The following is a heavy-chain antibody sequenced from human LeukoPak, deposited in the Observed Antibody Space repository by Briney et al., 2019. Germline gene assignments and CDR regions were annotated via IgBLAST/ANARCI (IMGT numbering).Heavy chain of an antibody. J-gene: IGHJ3*02. CDR1: KFTFSNYG. CDR2: IKQDGSEK. Sequence: PGGSLRLSCTASKFTFSNYGMQWVRQAPGKGLEWVANIKQDGSEKYYVDSVKGRFTVSRDNAENSLYLQMSSLRAEDTAVYYCAREDGYCSGDSCYPEAFDIWGQGTMVTVSS. D-gene: IGHD2-15*01. V-gene: IGHV3-7*03. CDR3: AREDGYCSGDSCYPEAFDI.